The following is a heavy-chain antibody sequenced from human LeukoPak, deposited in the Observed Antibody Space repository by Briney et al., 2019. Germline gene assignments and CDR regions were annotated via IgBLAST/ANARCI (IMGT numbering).Heavy chain of an antibody. Sequence: GTSLRLSCAASGFSFTTYGMHWVRQAPLKGLEWLAAISYDGRNQNYADSVKGRFTIFRDNSQNMLYLQMNSLRAEDTALYYCVKDRTINGRSSPFDSWGQGTLVTVSS. CDR1: GFSFTTYG. V-gene: IGHV3-30*18. D-gene: IGHD1-26*01. CDR3: VKDRTINGRSSPFDS. J-gene: IGHJ4*02. CDR2: ISYDGRNQ.